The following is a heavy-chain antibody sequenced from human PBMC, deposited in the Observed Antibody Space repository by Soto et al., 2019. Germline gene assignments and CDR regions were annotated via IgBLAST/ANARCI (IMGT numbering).Heavy chain of an antibody. V-gene: IGHV4-61*01. CDR1: GGSVSSNSYY. J-gene: IGHJ4*02. CDR2: IYHSGGT. CDR3: ARVHGDFDY. Sequence: SETLSLTCTVSGGSVSSNSYYWSWIRQPPGKGLEWIGYIYHSGGTNYNPSLKSRVTISVDTSKNQFSLKLNSVTAADTAVYYCARVHGDFDYWGQGTLVTVSS.